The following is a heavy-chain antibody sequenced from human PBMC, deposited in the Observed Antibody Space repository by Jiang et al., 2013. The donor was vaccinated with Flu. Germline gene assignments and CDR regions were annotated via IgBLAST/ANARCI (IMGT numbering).Heavy chain of an antibody. J-gene: IGHJ5*02. D-gene: IGHD3-10*01. CDR3: ARNLWFREFSFDP. CDR2: INTNTGNP. V-gene: IGHV7-4-1*02. CDR1: GYTFTSYA. Sequence: CKASGYTFTSYAMNWVRQAPGQGLXWMGWINTNTGNPTYAQGFTGRFVFSLDTSVSTAYLQISSLKAEDTAVYYCARNLWFREFSFDPWGQGTLVTVSS.